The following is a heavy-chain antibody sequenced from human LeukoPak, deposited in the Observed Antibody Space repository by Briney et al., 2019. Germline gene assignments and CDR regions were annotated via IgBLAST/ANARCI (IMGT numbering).Heavy chain of an antibody. D-gene: IGHD3-3*01. J-gene: IGHJ4*02. V-gene: IGHV3-23*01. CDR3: AKGGNDFWSGLDY. CDR2: ISGSGGST. Sequence: LRGESLKISCAASGFTFSSYAMSWVRQAPGKGLEWVSAISGSGGSTYYADSVKGRFTISRDNSKNTLYLQMNSLRAEDTAVYYCAKGGNDFWSGLDYWGQGTLVTVSS. CDR1: GFTFSSYA.